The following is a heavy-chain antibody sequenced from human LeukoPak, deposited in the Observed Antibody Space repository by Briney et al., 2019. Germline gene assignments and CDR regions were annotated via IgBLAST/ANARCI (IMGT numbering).Heavy chain of an antibody. V-gene: IGHV3-23*01. J-gene: IGHJ5*02. D-gene: IGHD1-1*01. CDR1: GFTFSSYA. Sequence: GGSLRLSCAASGFTFSSYAMSWVPQAPGKGLELVSAISGSGGSTYYADSVKGRFTISRDNSKNTLYLQMNSLRAEDTAVYYCAKGGETGTTSRNWFDPWGQGTLVTVSS. CDR2: ISGSGGST. CDR3: AKGGETGTTSRNWFDP.